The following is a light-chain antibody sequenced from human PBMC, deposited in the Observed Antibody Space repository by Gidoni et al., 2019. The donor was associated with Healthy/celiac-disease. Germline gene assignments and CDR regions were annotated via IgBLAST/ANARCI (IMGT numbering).Light chain of an antibody. CDR1: QSISNY. CDR2: AAS. Sequence: DIQMTQSPSSLSASVGDRVTITCRASQSISNYLNWYQQKPGKAPKLLIYAASSLQSGVPSRFSGSGSGTDFTLTISSLQPEDFATYYCQQSYSTPPWTFXQXTKVEIK. CDR3: QQSYSTPPWT. J-gene: IGKJ1*01. V-gene: IGKV1-39*01.